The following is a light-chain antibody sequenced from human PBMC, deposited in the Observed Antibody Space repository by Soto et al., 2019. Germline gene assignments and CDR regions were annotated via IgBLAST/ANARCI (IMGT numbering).Light chain of an antibody. CDR2: DVT. Sequence: QSALTQPASVSGSPGQSITISCTGTSSDVGGYDYVSWYQQHPTKAPKLMIYDVTNRPSGVSYRFSGSKSGNTASLTISGLQAEDEADYYWSSYTGSSTYVFGNGTKVTVL. J-gene: IGLJ1*01. V-gene: IGLV2-14*03. CDR1: SSDVGGYDY. CDR3: SSYTGSSTYV.